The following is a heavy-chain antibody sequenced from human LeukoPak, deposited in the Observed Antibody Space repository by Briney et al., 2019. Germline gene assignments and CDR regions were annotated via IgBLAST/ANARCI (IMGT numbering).Heavy chain of an antibody. D-gene: IGHD3-16*01. CDR1: GFTFSSYE. CDR3: ARVTNDYVWGSCKY. V-gene: IGHV3-48*03. Sequence: GGSLRLSCAASGFTFSSYEMNWVRQAPGKELEWVSYISSSGSTIYYADSVKGRFTISRDNAKNSLYLQMNSLRAEDTAVYYCARVTNDYVWGSCKYWGQGTLVTVSS. CDR2: ISSSGSTI. J-gene: IGHJ4*02.